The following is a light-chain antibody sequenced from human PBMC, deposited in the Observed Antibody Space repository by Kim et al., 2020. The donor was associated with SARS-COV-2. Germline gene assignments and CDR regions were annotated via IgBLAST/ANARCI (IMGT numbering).Light chain of an antibody. J-gene: IGLJ2*01. CDR2: DSI. CDR1: SSNIGKSY. Sequence: QSVLTQPPSVSAAPGQKVTISCSGSSSNIGKSYVCWYQVLPGRAPKLLIYDSIKRVSGIPDRFSASKSGTSATLGITGLQTGDEADYYCGTWDGSLSAVVFGGGTQLTVL. CDR3: GTWDGSLSAVV. V-gene: IGLV1-51*01.